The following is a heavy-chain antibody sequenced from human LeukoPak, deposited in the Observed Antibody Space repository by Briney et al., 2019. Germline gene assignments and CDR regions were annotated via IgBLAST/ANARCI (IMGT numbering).Heavy chain of an antibody. D-gene: IGHD1-1*01. V-gene: IGHV1-46*01. CDR2: ISPSGAST. CDR3: ARDPGGTGPYYFDY. Sequence: GASVKVSCKASGYTFSSSYMHWVRQAPGQGLEWMGIISPSGASTTYAQRFQGRVTMTRDTSTSTLYMELSSLRSEDTAVYYCARDPGGTGPYYFDYWGQGTLVTVSS. J-gene: IGHJ4*02. CDR1: GYTFSSSY.